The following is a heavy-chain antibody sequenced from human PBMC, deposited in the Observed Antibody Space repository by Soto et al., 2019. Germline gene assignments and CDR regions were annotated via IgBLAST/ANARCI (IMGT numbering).Heavy chain of an antibody. CDR1: GDSFSGFY. Sequence: QVQLQQWGAGLLKPSETLSLTCAVYGDSFSGFYWTWIRQSPGKGLEWIGEIDHSGSTNCNPSLKSRVTISVDTSKNQFSLKLNSVTAADTAVYYCARGEVGATTLHYYYTLDVWGQGTTVTVS. V-gene: IGHV4-34*01. CDR2: IDHSGST. J-gene: IGHJ6*02. CDR3: ARGEVGATTLHYYYTLDV. D-gene: IGHD1-26*01.